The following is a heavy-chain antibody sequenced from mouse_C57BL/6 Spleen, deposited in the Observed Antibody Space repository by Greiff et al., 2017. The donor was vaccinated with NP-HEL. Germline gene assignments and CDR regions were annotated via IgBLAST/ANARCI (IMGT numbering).Heavy chain of an antibody. CDR1: GFSLTSYG. V-gene: IGHV2-2*01. CDR3: ARGNYDWYFDV. J-gene: IGHJ1*03. D-gene: IGHD2-1*01. Sequence: VKLMESGPGLVQPSQRLSITCTVSGFSLTSYGVHWVRQSPGKGLEWLGVIWSGGSTDYNAAFISRLSISKDNSKSQVFFKMNSLQADDTAIYYCARGNYDWYFDVWGTGTTVTVSS. CDR2: IWSGGST.